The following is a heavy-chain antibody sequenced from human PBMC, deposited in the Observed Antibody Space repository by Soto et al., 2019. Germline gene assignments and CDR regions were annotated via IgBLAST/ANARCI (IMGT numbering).Heavy chain of an antibody. J-gene: IGHJ6*02. CDR2: IYYSAST. V-gene: IGHV4-30-4*01. Sequence: ASETLSLTCTVSGGYINSADHHWTWIRQSPGKGLEWIGAIYYSASTHYNPSLVSRVRISIDTSKNQFSLELTSVTAADAAVYYCARDSRTPSGGMDVWGQGTTVTVSS. CDR3: ARDSRTPSGGMDV. CDR1: GGYINSADHH.